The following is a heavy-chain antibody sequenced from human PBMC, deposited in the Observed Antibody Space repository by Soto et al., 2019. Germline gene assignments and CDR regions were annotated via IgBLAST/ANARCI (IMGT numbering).Heavy chain of an antibody. D-gene: IGHD3-22*01. V-gene: IGHV4-31*03. J-gene: IGHJ5*02. CDR1: GGSISSGNYY. Sequence: QVQLQESGPGLVKPSQTLSLTCTVSGGSISSGNYYWSWIRQHPGNGLEWIGHIYYIGSTYYNPSLKSRVTIAVDTSKNQFSLKLSSVTAADTAVYYCARVRYYEIPPVWFDPWGQGTLVIVSS. CDR3: ARVRYYEIPPVWFDP. CDR2: IYYIGST.